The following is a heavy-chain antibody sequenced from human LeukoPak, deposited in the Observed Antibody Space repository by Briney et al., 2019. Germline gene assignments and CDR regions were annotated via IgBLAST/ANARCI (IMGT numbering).Heavy chain of an antibody. CDR3: ARVWSSDTAMPFWFDP. D-gene: IGHD5-18*01. CDR2: ISNSGSI. J-gene: IGHJ5*02. V-gene: IGHV4-39*07. Sequence: KPSETLSLTCTVSAASINSNIYFWGWVRQPPGKGLEWIGYISNSGSIYYNPSLKSRVTISVDTSKTQFSLKLSSVTAADTAVYYCARVWSSDTAMPFWFDPWGQGTLVTVSS. CDR1: AASINSNIYF.